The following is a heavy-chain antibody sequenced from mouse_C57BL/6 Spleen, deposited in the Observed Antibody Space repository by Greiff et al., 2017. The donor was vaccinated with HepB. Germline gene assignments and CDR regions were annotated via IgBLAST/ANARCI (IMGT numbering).Heavy chain of an antibody. CDR2: INPSTGGT. CDR3: ADSWAMDY. CDR1: GYSFTGYY. J-gene: IGHJ4*01. Sequence: EVQRVESGPELVKPGASVKISCKASGYSFTGYYMNWVKQSPEKSLEWIGEINPSTGGTTYNQKFKAKATLTVDKSSSTAYMQLKSLTSEDSAVYYCADSWAMDYWGQGTSVTVSS. V-gene: IGHV1-42*01.